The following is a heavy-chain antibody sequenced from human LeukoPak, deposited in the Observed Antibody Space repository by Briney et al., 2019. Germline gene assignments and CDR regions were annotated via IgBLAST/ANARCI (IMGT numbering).Heavy chain of an antibody. CDR1: GFTFSSYS. Sequence: TGGSLRLSCAASGFTFSSYSMNWVRQAPGKGLEWVSAISGSGGSTYYADSVKGRFTISRDNSKNTLYLQMNSLRAKDTAVYYCAKGSIAARPFDYWGQGTLVTVSS. D-gene: IGHD6-6*01. CDR2: ISGSGGST. V-gene: IGHV3-23*01. CDR3: AKGSIAARPFDY. J-gene: IGHJ4*02.